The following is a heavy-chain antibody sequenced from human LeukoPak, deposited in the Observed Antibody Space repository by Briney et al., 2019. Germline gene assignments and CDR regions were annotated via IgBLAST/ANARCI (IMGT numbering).Heavy chain of an antibody. CDR1: GFTFSSYW. Sequence: PGGSLRLSCAASGFTFSSYWMHWVRKAPGKGLVWVSRINTDGSSTSYADSVKGRFTISRDNAKNTLYLQMNSLSAEDTAVYYCARLIPDAFDIWGQGTMVTVSS. CDR3: ARLIPDAFDI. V-gene: IGHV3-74*01. CDR2: INTDGSST. J-gene: IGHJ3*02. D-gene: IGHD2-21*01.